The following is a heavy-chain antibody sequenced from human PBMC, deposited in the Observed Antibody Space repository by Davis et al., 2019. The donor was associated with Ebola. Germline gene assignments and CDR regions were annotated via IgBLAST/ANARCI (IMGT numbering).Heavy chain of an antibody. CDR1: GGSISSGSYY. CDR3: AEPKGLSPFDH. D-gene: IGHD3-16*02. Sequence: MPSETLSLTCSVSGGSISSGSYYWGWIRQPPGKGLEWIGSINYSGNTFYNPSLKSRVTISVDTSKNQFSLKLSSVTAADTAVYFCAEPKGLSPFDHWGQGTLVTVSS. J-gene: IGHJ4*02. V-gene: IGHV4-39*01. CDR2: INYSGNT.